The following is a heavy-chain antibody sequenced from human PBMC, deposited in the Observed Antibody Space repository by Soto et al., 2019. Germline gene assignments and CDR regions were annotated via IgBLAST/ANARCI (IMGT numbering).Heavy chain of an antibody. D-gene: IGHD2-2*01. CDR1: GGSISSYY. V-gene: IGHV4-59*08. CDR2: IYDSGST. J-gene: IGHJ4*02. Sequence: QVQLQESGPGLVKPTETLSLTCTVSGGSISSYYWSWIRQPPGKGLEYIGYIYDSGSTNYNPSLKSRVTISVDTSKNQFSLKLSSVTAADTALYYCARLGRYQMGIFDYCGQGTLVTVSS. CDR3: ARLGRYQMGIFDY.